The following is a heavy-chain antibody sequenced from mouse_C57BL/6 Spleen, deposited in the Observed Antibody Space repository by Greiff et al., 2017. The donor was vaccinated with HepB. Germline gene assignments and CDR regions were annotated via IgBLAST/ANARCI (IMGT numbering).Heavy chain of an antibody. J-gene: IGHJ1*03. CDR1: GYAFSSSW. V-gene: IGHV1-82*01. Sequence: QVQLQHSGPELVKPGASVKISCKASGYAFSSSWMNWVKQRPGKGLEWIGRIYPGDGDTNYNGKFKGKATLTADKSSSTAYMQLSSLTSEDSAVYFCARGYYGSSDWYFDVWGTGTTVTVSS. CDR3: ARGYYGSSDWYFDV. D-gene: IGHD1-1*01. CDR2: IYPGDGDT.